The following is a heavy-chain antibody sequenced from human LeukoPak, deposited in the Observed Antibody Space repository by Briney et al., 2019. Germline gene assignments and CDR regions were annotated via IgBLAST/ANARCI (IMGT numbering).Heavy chain of an antibody. J-gene: IGHJ4*02. CDR3: GRHPGYSSGWWYFDF. CDR1: GGSINSNNHY. D-gene: IGHD5-18*01. V-gene: IGHV4-39*01. Sequence: SETLSLTCNVSGGSINSNNHYWGWIRQPPGKGLEWLGSINDSGTIFYSPSLNSRVTISVDTSGNQFPLKLTSATAADTAVYYCGRHPGYSSGWWYFDFWGQGTLVTVSS. CDR2: INDSGTI.